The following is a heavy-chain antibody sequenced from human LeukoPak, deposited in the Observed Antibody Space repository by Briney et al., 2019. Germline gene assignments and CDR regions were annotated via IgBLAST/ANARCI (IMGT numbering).Heavy chain of an antibody. CDR2: IIPIFGTA. Sequence: GASVKVSCKASGYTFTGYYMHWVRQAPGQGLGWMGGIIPIFGTANYAQKFQGRVTITADESTSTAYMELSSLRSEDTAVYYCARDVIGYSSGWYNWFDPWGQGTLVTVSS. CDR3: ARDVIGYSSGWYNWFDP. CDR1: GYTFTGYY. J-gene: IGHJ5*02. V-gene: IGHV1-69*13. D-gene: IGHD6-19*01.